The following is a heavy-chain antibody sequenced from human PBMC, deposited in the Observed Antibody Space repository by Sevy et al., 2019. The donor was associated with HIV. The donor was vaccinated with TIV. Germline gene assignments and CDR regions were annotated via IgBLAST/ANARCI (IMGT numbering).Heavy chain of an antibody. CDR3: TRVDPYYGGGDV. D-gene: IGHD3-3*01. CDR1: GYTLNNYG. Sequence: ASVKVACKASGYTLNNYGISWVRQAPGQGLEWIGWITAYKDNTNYAQNFQGRVTMTTDTSTSTAYMELRSLGSDDTAVYYCTRVDPYYGGGDVWGQGTTVTVSS. V-gene: IGHV1-18*01. CDR2: ITAYKDNT. J-gene: IGHJ6*02.